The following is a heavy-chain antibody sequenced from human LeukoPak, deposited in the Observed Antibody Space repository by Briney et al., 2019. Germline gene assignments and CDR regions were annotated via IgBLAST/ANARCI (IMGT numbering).Heavy chain of an antibody. Sequence: GGSLRLSCAASGFTFSSYGMHWVRQAPGKGLEWVAVIWNDGSNKYYADSVKCRFTISRDNSKNTLYLQMNSLRAEDTAVYYCARRDRHDYEGRYYGMDVWGQGTTVTLSS. CDR3: ARRDRHDYEGRYYGMDV. CDR2: IWNDGSNK. V-gene: IGHV3-33*01. D-gene: IGHD4-17*01. CDR1: GFTFSSYG. J-gene: IGHJ6*02.